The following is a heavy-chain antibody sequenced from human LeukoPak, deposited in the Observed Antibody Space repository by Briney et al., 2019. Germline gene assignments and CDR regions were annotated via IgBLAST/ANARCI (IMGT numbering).Heavy chain of an antibody. J-gene: IGHJ5*02. V-gene: IGHV3-15*01. Sequence: GGSLRLSCAASGFTFSNAWMSWVRQAPGKGLEWVGRIKSKTDGGTTDYAAPVKGRFTISRDDSKNTLYLQMNSLKTEDTAVYYCTTDPVYRLRLGELSPWGQGTLVTVSS. D-gene: IGHD3-16*02. CDR2: IKSKTDGGTT. CDR1: GFTFSNAW. CDR3: TTDPVYRLRLGELSP.